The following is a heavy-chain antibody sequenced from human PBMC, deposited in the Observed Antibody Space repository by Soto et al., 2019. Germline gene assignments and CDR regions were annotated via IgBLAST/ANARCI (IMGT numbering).Heavy chain of an antibody. Sequence: GASVKVSCKASGYTFTSYAMHWVRQAPGQRLEWMGWINAGNGNTKYSQKFQGRVTITRDTSASTAYMELSSLRSEDTAVYYCARYSDYYDSSGYYKEAEYFQHWGQGTLVTVSS. D-gene: IGHD3-22*01. CDR3: ARYSDYYDSSGYYKEAEYFQH. V-gene: IGHV1-3*01. J-gene: IGHJ1*01. CDR2: INAGNGNT. CDR1: GYTFTSYA.